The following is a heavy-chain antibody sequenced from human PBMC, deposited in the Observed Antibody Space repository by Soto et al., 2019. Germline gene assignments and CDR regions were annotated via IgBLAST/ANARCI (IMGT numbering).Heavy chain of an antibody. CDR3: ARDEVVVVVAATSNYYGMDA. CDR2: IIPIFGTA. J-gene: IGHJ6*02. D-gene: IGHD2-15*01. Sequence: ASVKVSCKASGGTFGSYAISWVRQAPGQGLEWMGGIIPIFGTANYAQKFQGRVTITADESTSTAYMELSSLRSEDTAVYYCARDEVVVVVAATSNYYGMDAWGQGTTVTVSS. V-gene: IGHV1-69*13. CDR1: GGTFGSYA.